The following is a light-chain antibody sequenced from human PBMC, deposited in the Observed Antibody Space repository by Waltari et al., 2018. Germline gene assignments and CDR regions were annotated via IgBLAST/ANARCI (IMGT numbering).Light chain of an antibody. V-gene: IGKV3-11*01. J-gene: IGKJ2*01. CDR3: QQRINWPVT. CDR1: QSISNY. Sequence: EIVLTQSPATLSLSPGERATFSCRASQSISNYLAWYQQKPGQAPRLLIYDASNMATDIPARFSGSGSGTDFTLTISSLEPEDFAVYYCQQRINWPVTFGQGTKLEIK. CDR2: DAS.